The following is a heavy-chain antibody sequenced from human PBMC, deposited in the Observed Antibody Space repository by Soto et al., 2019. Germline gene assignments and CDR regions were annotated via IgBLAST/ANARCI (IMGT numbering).Heavy chain of an antibody. J-gene: IGHJ5*02. V-gene: IGHV1-18*01. CDR2: ISAYNGNT. CDR1: GYTFTSYG. CDR3: SRAPRRSWYAP. Sequence: QVQLVQSGAEVKKPGASVKVSCKASGYTFTSYGISWVRQAPGQGLEWMGWISAYNGNTNYAQKLQGRVTMTTDTATSTAEMELRSLRSDDTAVYYCSRAPRRSWYAPWGQGTLVTVSS.